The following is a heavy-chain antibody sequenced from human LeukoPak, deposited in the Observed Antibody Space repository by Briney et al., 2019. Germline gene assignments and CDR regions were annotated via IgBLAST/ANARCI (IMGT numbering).Heavy chain of an antibody. CDR2: ISGSGGST. V-gene: IGHV3-23*01. D-gene: IGHD3-16*01. J-gene: IGHJ4*02. Sequence: GGSLRLSCAASGFSFSSYGMSWVRQDPRKGLEWVSAISGSGGSTYYAHSVKGRFTISRDNSKNTLYLQMNSLRAEDTGVYYCAKDLLAGEVPSFDYGGQGTRVTVSS. CDR1: GFSFSSYG. CDR3: AKDLLAGEVPSFDY.